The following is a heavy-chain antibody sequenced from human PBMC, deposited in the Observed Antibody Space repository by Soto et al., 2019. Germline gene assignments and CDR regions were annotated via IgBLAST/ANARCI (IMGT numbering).Heavy chain of an antibody. J-gene: IGHJ6*02. CDR3: ARVNLDSVTGMDV. Sequence: QVQLQESGPGLVKPSQTLSLTCTVSGGPITNYWSWIRQHPGKGLEWIGYIYDSGSTYYNPSLKSRVTMSLDTSKNQLSLKLTSVTAADTAVYYCARVNLDSVTGMDVWGQGTTVTVSS. CDR1: GGPITNY. D-gene: IGHD2-15*01. V-gene: IGHV4-31*03. CDR2: IYDSGST.